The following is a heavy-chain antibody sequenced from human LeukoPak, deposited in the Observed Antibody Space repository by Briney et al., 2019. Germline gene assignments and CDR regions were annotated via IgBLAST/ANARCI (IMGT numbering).Heavy chain of an antibody. D-gene: IGHD6-13*01. J-gene: IGHJ4*02. CDR1: GGSISSYY. CDR3: ARAYSSSLGRYDY. Sequence: SETLSLTCTVSGGSISSYYWSWIRQPPGKGLECIGYIYYSGSTNYNTSLKSRVTISVDTSKNQFSLKLSSVTAADTAVYYCARAYSSSLGRYDYWGQGTLVTVSS. V-gene: IGHV4-59*08. CDR2: IYYSGST.